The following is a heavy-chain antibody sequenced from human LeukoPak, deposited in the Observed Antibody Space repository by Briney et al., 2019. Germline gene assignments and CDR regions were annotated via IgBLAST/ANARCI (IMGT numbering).Heavy chain of an antibody. J-gene: IGHJ4*02. CDR1: GGSLTGYY. CDR3: ARGFSGVVARD. V-gene: IGHV4-34*01. Sequence: SETLSLTCAVYGGSLTGYYWSWIRQPPGKGLEWIGEIKHDGSTNYNPSLKSRVTMSLDTSKNQFFLNLNSVTAADTAVYYCARGFSGVVARDWGQGTLVTVSS. CDR2: IKHDGST. D-gene: IGHD2-15*01.